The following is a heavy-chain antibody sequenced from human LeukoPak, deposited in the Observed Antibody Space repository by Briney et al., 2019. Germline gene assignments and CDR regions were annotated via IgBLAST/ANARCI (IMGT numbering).Heavy chain of an antibody. J-gene: IGHJ4*02. D-gene: IGHD3-10*01. CDR1: GGSISSYY. Sequence: SETLSLTCTVSGGSISSYYWSWIRQPAGKGLEWIGRIYSSGSTNYNPSLKSRVTMSVDASKNQFSLRLSSVTAADTALYYCARDSATYGSGSYLGYWGQGTLVTVSS. CDR2: IYSSGST. V-gene: IGHV4-4*07. CDR3: ARDSATYGSGSYLGY.